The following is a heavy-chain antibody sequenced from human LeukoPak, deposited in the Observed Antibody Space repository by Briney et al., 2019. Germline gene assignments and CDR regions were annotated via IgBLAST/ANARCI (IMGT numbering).Heavy chain of an antibody. CDR2: IYAAGST. V-gene: IGHV3-66*01. D-gene: IGHD1-26*01. J-gene: IGHJ4*02. CDR1: GFTVSGIY. Sequence: GGSLRLSCAASGFTVSGIYMSWVRQAPEKGLEWVSVIYAAGSTNYADSVKGRFTISRDNSKNTLYLQMNSLRAEDTAVYYCARGQWEGTFDSWGQGTLVTVSS. CDR3: ARGQWEGTFDS.